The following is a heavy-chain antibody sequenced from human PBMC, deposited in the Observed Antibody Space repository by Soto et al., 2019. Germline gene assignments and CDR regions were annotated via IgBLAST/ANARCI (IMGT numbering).Heavy chain of an antibody. CDR2: IIPIFGTA. Sequence: SVKVSCKASGGTFSSYAISWVRQAPGQGLEWMGGIIPIFGTANYAQKFQGRVTITADESTSTAYMELRSLRSEDTAVYYCARDARGYSYGSYYYYGMDVWGQGTTVTVSS. V-gene: IGHV1-69*13. CDR3: ARDARGYSYGSYYYYGMDV. CDR1: GGTFSSYA. D-gene: IGHD5-18*01. J-gene: IGHJ6*02.